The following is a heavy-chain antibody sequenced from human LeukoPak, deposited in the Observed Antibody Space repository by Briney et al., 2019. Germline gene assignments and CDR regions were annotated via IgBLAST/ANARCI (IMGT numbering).Heavy chain of an antibody. CDR1: GGSISSHY. CDR2: IYTTGST. J-gene: IGHJ4*02. Sequence: PSETLSLTCTVSGGSISSHYWSWIRQPAGKGLEWIGRIYTTGSTNYNPSLKSRVTISVDKSKKQFSLKLSSVTAADTAVYYCPREGDYDVLTGYYNRFDYWGQGTLVTVSS. D-gene: IGHD3-9*01. CDR3: PREGDYDVLTGYYNRFDY. V-gene: IGHV4-4*07.